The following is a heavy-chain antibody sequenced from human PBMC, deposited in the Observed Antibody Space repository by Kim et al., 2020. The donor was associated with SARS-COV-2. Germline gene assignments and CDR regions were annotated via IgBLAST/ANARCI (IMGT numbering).Heavy chain of an antibody. Sequence: GGSLRLSCAASGFTFSSYAMSWVRQAPGKGLEWVSAISGSGGSTYYADSVKGRFTISRDNSKNTLYLQMNSLRAEDTAVYYCANTRLVRLFVYWGQGTLVTVSS. CDR2: ISGSGGST. D-gene: IGHD3-9*01. CDR1: GFTFSSYA. V-gene: IGHV3-23*01. CDR3: ANTRLVRLFVY. J-gene: IGHJ4*02.